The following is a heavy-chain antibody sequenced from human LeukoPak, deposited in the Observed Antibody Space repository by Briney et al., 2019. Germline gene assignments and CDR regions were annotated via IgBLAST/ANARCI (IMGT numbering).Heavy chain of an antibody. Sequence: KPSETLSLTCTVSGGSISSSSYDWGWIRQPPGKGLELIWSIYYSRSTYYTPSLKSRVTISVDTSKNQFSLKLSSVTAADTAVYYCARTYDFWTRYDYWGQGTLVTVSS. CDR3: ARTYDFWTRYDY. D-gene: IGHD3-3*01. V-gene: IGHV4-39*01. CDR2: IYYSRST. J-gene: IGHJ4*02. CDR1: GGSISSSSYD.